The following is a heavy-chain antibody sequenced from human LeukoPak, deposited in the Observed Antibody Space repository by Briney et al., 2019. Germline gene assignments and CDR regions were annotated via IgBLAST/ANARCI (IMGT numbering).Heavy chain of an antibody. CDR3: VKDIGGDVIPRRFDF. D-gene: IGHD3-10*01. CDR2: IAWNSGIT. V-gene: IGHV3-9*01. CDR1: GFTFDDYT. Sequence: GGSLRLSCAASGFTFDDYTMHWVRQVPGKGLEWVSGIAWNSGITGYADSVKGRFTISRDNAKNSLSLQMNSLRAEDTAFYYCVKDIGGDVIPRRFDFWGQGTLVTVS. J-gene: IGHJ4*02.